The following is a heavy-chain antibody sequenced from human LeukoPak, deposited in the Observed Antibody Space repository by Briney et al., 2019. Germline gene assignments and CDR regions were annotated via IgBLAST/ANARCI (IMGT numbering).Heavy chain of an antibody. CDR2: VYYSGTT. Sequence: PSETLSLTCTVSGGSISSSNYYWGWIRQPPGKLLEWIGSVYYSGTTDYNPSLKSRVTISVDTSKNQFSLKLSSVTAADTAVYYCAREETYYYGSGNFFDYWGQGTLVTVSS. CDR3: AREETYYYGSGNFFDY. CDR1: GGSISSSNYY. D-gene: IGHD3-10*01. J-gene: IGHJ4*02. V-gene: IGHV4-39*07.